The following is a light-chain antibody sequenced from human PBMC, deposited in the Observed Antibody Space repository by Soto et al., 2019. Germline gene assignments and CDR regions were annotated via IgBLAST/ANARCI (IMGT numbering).Light chain of an antibody. CDR2: GAS. Sequence: EIVMTQSPATLSVSPGERATLSCRASQSVSSNLAWYQQKPGQAPRLLIYGASTRATGIPARFSGSGSGTEFTLTISSLQSEDFAVSYCQQYHNWPPITVGQGTRLEI. V-gene: IGKV3-15*01. CDR1: QSVSSN. CDR3: QQYHNWPPIT. J-gene: IGKJ5*01.